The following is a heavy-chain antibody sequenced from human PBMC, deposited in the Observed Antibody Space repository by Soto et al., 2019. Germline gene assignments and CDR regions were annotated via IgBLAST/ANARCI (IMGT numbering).Heavy chain of an antibody. CDR2: MYWDDDK. V-gene: IGHV2-5*02. D-gene: IGHD4-17*01. CDR3: AQETNGADMDV. Sequence: QITLKESGPTLVKPTQPLTLTCTFSGFSRSTSGVGVGWIRQPPGKAREWLALMYWDDDKRYSPSLKSRPTTTEDTSKTLVVLIMTKMDPVDTATYCCAQETNGADMDVWGQGTTVTVSS. CDR1: GFSRSTSGVG. J-gene: IGHJ6*02.